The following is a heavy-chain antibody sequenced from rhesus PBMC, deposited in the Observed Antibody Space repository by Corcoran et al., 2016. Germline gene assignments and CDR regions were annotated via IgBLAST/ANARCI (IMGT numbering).Heavy chain of an antibody. CDR2: INSGGGST. CDR1: GFTFSSYG. V-gene: IGHV3S5*01. J-gene: IGHJ4*01. CDR3: AKELPYSSSYAFDY. D-gene: IGHD6-43*01. Sequence: EVQLVETGGGLVQPGGSLKLSCAASGFTFSSYGMSWVRQAPGKGLEWVSAINSGGGSTYYADSVKGRFTISKDHSKNSLSLQMNSLRAEDTAVYYCAKELPYSSSYAFDYWGQGVLVTVSS.